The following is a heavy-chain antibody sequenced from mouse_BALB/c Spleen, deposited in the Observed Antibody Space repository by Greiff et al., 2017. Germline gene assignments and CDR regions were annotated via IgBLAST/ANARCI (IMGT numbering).Heavy chain of an antibody. D-gene: IGHD2-4*01. J-gene: IGHJ3*01. CDR2: ISYSGST. CDR1: GDSITSGY. CDR3: AKGLYYDYDGFAY. Sequence: EVKLQESGPSLVKPSQTLSLTCSVTGDSITSGYWNWIRKFPGNKLEYMGYISYSGSTYYNPSLKSRISITRDTSKNQYYLQLNSVTTEDTATYYCAKGLYYDYDGFAYWGQGTLVTVSA. V-gene: IGHV3-8*02.